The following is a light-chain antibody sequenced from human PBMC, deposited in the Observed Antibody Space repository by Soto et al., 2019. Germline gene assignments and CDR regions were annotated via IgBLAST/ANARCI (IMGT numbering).Light chain of an antibody. V-gene: IGKV2-24*01. Sequence: DIVMTQTPLSSPVTLGQPASISCRSSQSLVHSDGNTYLSWLQQRPGQPPRLLIYKISNRFSRVPDRFSGSGAGTDFTLKISRVEAEDVGVYYCMQATQFPHVTFGQGTKVEIK. CDR2: KIS. CDR1: QSLVHSDGNTY. CDR3: MQATQFPHVT. J-gene: IGKJ1*01.